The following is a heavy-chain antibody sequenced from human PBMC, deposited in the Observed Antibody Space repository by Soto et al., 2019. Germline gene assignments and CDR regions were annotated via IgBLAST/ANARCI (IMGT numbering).Heavy chain of an antibody. Sequence: SSETLSLTCTVSGGSISSSSYYWGWIRQPPGKGLEWIGSIYYSGSTYYNPSLKSRVTISVDTSKNQSSLKLSSVTAADTAVYYCARHLGTTVSTFDYWGQGTLVTVSS. CDR1: GGSISSSSYY. D-gene: IGHD4-17*01. J-gene: IGHJ4*02. V-gene: IGHV4-39*01. CDR2: IYYSGST. CDR3: ARHLGTTVSTFDY.